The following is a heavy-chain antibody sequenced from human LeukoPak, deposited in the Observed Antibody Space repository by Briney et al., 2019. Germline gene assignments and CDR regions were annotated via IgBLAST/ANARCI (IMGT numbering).Heavy chain of an antibody. CDR1: GYTFTAYY. CDR2: IHPNSGGT. V-gene: IGHV1-2*02. CDR3: ARGDIYWDY. D-gene: IGHD2-15*01. J-gene: IGHJ4*02. Sequence: ASVKVSRKASGYTFTAYYVHWVRQAPGQGPEWMGWIHPNSGGTKYAQNFQGRVTMTRDTSITTAYMELSSLRSDDTAVYYCARGDIYWDYWGQGTQVTVSS.